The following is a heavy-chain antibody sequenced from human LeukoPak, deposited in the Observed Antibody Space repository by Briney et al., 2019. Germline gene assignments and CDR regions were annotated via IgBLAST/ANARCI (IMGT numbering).Heavy chain of an antibody. D-gene: IGHD5-18*01. V-gene: IGHV3-33*01. J-gene: IGHJ6*02. CDR1: GFTFSSYG. Sequence: GRSLRLSCAASGFTFSSYGMHWVRQAPGKGLEWVAVIWYVGSNKYYADSVKGRSTISRDNSKNTLYLQMNSRRAEDTAVYYCARDFYSYGMYYYGMDVWGQGTTVTVAS. CDR2: IWYVGSNK. CDR3: ARDFYSYGMYYYGMDV.